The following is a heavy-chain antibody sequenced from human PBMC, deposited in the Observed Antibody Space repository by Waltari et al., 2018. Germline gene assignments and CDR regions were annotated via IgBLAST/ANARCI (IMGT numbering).Heavy chain of an antibody. D-gene: IGHD3-10*01. CDR3: AALTPDYYGSGNFPRDHNH. Sequence: QMQLVQSGPEVKKPGTSVKVSCKASGFTFTSSAVQWVRQARGQRLEWIGWIVVGSGNTNYAQKFQERVTMTRDMSTSTAYMELSSMRSEDTAVYYCAALTPDYYGSGNFPRDHNHWGQGTLVTVSS. CDR2: IVVGSGNT. CDR1: GFTFTSSA. J-gene: IGHJ5*02. V-gene: IGHV1-58*01.